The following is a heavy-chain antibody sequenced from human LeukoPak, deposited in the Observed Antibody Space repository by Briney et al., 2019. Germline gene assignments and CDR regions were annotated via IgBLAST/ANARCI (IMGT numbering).Heavy chain of an antibody. CDR1: GFTFSSYA. Sequence: GGSLRLSCAASGFTFSSYAISWVRQDPGKGMEWVSGIRGSGSSTSYAHSVEGRFTISRDNSKNTLYLQIKNLRAEDTAVYYCASAGRRDSPDSYFDYWGQGTLATVSA. V-gene: IGHV3-23*01. CDR3: ASAGRRDSPDSYFDY. CDR2: IRGSGSST. D-gene: IGHD2-15*01. J-gene: IGHJ4*02.